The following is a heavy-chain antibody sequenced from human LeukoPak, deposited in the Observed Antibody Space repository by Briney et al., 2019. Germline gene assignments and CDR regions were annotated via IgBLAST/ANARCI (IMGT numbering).Heavy chain of an antibody. CDR1: GFTFSSYA. CDR3: ARERPAPDFYYGMDV. Sequence: GGSLRLSCAASGFTFSSYAMSWVRQAPGEGLEWVANIKQDGSEKYYVDSVKGRFTISRDNAKNSLHLQMNSLRAEDTAVYYCARERPAPDFYYGMDVWGQGTTVTVSS. CDR2: IKQDGSEK. V-gene: IGHV3-7*03. D-gene: IGHD2-2*01. J-gene: IGHJ6*02.